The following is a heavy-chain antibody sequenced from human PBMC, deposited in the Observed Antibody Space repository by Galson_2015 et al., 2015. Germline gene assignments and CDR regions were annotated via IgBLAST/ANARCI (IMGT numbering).Heavy chain of an antibody. CDR3: VRGAGWPLDS. V-gene: IGHV3-7*01. Sequence: SLRLSCAASGFTFSSHWMNWVRQAPGKGLEWVALIRGDGTEKHYVDSVKGRFTISRDNAKNSLYLQMKSLRAEDTAVYYCVRGAGWPLDSWGQGTLVTVSS. CDR1: GFTFSSHW. J-gene: IGHJ4*02. D-gene: IGHD5-24*01. CDR2: IRGDGTEK.